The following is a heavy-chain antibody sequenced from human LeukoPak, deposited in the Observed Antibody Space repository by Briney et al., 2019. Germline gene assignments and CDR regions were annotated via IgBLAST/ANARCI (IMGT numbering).Heavy chain of an antibody. CDR2: IYPADSDT. CDR1: GYSFTSHW. J-gene: IGHJ4*02. V-gene: IGHV5-51*01. D-gene: IGHD3-16*01. CDR3: ARPGQLGEYTPYYFDY. Sequence: GESLKISCKVSGYSFTSHWIGWVRQMPGKGLEWMGIIYPADSDTRYSPSFQGQVTISADKSISTAYLQWSSLKASDTAMYYCARPGQLGEYTPYYFDYWGQGTLVTVSS.